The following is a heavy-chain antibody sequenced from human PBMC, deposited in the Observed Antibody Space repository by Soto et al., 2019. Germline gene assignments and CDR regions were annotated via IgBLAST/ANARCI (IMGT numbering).Heavy chain of an antibody. CDR3: ARDPEYGDYRGGGWFDP. V-gene: IGHV3-30-3*01. CDR2: ISYDGSNK. CDR1: GFTFSSYA. J-gene: IGHJ5*02. Sequence: QVQLVESGGGVVQPGRSLRLSCAASGFTFSSYAMHWVRQAPGKGLEWVAVISYDGSNKYYADSVKGRFTISRDNSKNTLYLQMNSLRAEDTAVYYCARDPEYGDYRGGGWFDPWGQGTLVTVSS. D-gene: IGHD4-17*01.